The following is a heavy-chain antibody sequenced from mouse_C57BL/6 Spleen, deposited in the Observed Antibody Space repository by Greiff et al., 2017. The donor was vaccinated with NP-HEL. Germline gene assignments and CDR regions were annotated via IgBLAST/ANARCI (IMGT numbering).Heavy chain of an antibody. CDR3: ARLVTTYAMDY. Sequence: VQLVESGPELVKPGASVKISCKASGYAFSSSWMNWVKQRPGKGLEWIGRIYPGDGDTNYNGKFKGKATLTADKSSSTAYMQLSSLTSEDSAVYFCARLVTTYAMDYWGQGTSVTVSS. D-gene: IGHD2-3*01. J-gene: IGHJ4*01. V-gene: IGHV1-82*01. CDR2: IYPGDGDT. CDR1: GYAFSSSW.